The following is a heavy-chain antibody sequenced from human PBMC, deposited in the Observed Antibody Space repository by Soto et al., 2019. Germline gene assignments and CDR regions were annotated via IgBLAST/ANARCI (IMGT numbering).Heavy chain of an antibody. CDR2: INPREGAT. Sequence: GASVKVSCKTSGDSFNDYYIHWVRQAPGQGLEWMGRINPREGATKYAQKFQGRVTVTRDTSTSTVFMDLSSLRSEDTAVNYCAVGFCGSRCYYLAYLGQGAPVTVSS. CDR3: AVGFCGSRCYYLAY. J-gene: IGHJ4*01. D-gene: IGHD2-15*01. V-gene: IGHV1-46*02. CDR1: GDSFNDYY.